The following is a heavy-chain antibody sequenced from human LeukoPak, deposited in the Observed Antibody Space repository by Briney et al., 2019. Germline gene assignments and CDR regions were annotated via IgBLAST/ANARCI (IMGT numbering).Heavy chain of an antibody. V-gene: IGHV3-23*01. Sequence: GGSLRLSCAASGFTFSSYAMSWVRQAPGEGLEWVSAISGSGGSTYYADSVKGRFTISRDNSKNTLYLQMNSLRAEDTAVYYCAKGSTDYYYYYMDVWGQGTTVTVSS. D-gene: IGHD4-11*01. CDR2: ISGSGGST. J-gene: IGHJ6*03. CDR3: AKGSTDYYYYYMDV. CDR1: GFTFSSYA.